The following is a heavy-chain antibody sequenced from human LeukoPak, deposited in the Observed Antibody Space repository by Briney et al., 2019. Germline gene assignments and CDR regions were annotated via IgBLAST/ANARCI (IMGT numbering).Heavy chain of an antibody. J-gene: IGHJ6*02. CDR3: ARAGTGVFYYGMDV. V-gene: IGHV1-3*01. Sequence: ASVKVSCKAPGYTFTSYAMHWVRQAPGQRLEWMGWINAGNGNTKYSQKFQGRVTITRDTSASTAYTELSSLRSEDTAVYYCARAGTGVFYYGMDVWGQGTTVTVSS. D-gene: IGHD1-14*01. CDR2: INAGNGNT. CDR1: GYTFTSYA.